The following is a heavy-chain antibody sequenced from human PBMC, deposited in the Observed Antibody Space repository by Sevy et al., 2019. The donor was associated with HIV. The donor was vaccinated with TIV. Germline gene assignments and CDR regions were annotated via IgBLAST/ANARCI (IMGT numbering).Heavy chain of an antibody. Sequence: ASVKVSCKASGYTFTNYAMHWVRQAPGQRLEWMGWINAGNGNTKYPQKFQGRVTITRDTSASTAYMELSSLRSEDTAVYYCAREGHDYGDYVWFDPWGQGTLVTVSS. J-gene: IGHJ5*02. CDR1: GYTFTNYA. CDR2: INAGNGNT. D-gene: IGHD4-17*01. V-gene: IGHV1-3*01. CDR3: AREGHDYGDYVWFDP.